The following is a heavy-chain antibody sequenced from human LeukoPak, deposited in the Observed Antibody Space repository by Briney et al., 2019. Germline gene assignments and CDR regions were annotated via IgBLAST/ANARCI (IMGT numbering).Heavy chain of an antibody. D-gene: IGHD6-13*01. CDR1: GYTFTSYG. Sequence: GASVKVSCKASGYTFTSYGISWVRQAPGQGLEWMGWISAYNGNTNYAQKLQGRVIMTTDTSTSTAYMELRSLRSDDTAVYYCARVIAAAGSNWFDPWGQGTLVTVSS. CDR2: ISAYNGNT. J-gene: IGHJ5*02. V-gene: IGHV1-18*01. CDR3: ARVIAAAGSNWFDP.